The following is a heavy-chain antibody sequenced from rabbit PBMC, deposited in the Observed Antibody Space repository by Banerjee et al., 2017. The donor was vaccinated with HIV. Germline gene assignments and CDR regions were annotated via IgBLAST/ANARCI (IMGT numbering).Heavy chain of an antibody. V-gene: IGHV1S45*01. CDR1: GFDFSSNA. CDR3: VRGGL. J-gene: IGHJ4*01. CDR2: IDFNNNGNI. Sequence: QEQLKESGGGLVQPGGSLTLSCKASGFDFSSNAMCWVRQAPGKGLEWIACIDFNNNGNIAYASWAKGRFTISKTSSTTVTLQMTSLTAADTATYFCVRGGLWGPGTLVTVS.